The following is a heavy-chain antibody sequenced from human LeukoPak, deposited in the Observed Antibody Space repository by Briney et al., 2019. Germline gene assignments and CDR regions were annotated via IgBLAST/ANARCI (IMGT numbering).Heavy chain of an antibody. CDR2: ISYDGSNK. V-gene: IGHV3-30-3*01. CDR3: ARLVDTAMV. J-gene: IGHJ4*02. Sequence: GRSLRLSCAASGFTFSSYAVHWVRQAPGKGLEWVAVISYDGSNKYYADSVKGRFTISRDNSKNTLYLQMNSLRAEDTAVYYCARLVDTAMVWGQGTLVTVSS. D-gene: IGHD5-18*01. CDR1: GFTFSSYA.